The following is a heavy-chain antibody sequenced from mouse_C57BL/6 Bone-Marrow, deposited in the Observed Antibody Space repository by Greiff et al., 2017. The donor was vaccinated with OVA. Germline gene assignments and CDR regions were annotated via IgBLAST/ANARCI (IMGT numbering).Heavy chain of an antibody. CDR1: GFNIKDDY. CDR2: IDPENGDT. D-gene: IGHD1-1*01. Sequence: EVQLQQSGAELVRPGASVKLSCTASGFNIKDDYMHWVKQRPEQGLEWIGWIDPENGDTEYASKFQGKATITADKSSNSAYLQLSSLTSEDTAVYYSTLRYPIHYYAMDYWGQGTSVTVSS. V-gene: IGHV14-4*01. CDR3: TLRYPIHYYAMDY. J-gene: IGHJ4*01.